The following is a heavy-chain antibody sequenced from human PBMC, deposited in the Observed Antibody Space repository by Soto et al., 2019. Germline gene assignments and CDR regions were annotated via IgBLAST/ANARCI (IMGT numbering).Heavy chain of an antibody. CDR1: EYTFTDYY. CDR2: INPSGGST. D-gene: IGHD6-13*01. Sequence: QVQLVQSGAEVKKPGASVKLSCKSSEYTFTDYYIHWVRQAPGQGLEWMGLINPSGGSTSYPQKFQGRVTLTRDTSTSTVYMELSSLRSEDTAVYYCANAAYSTSRYDFWGQGTLVTVSS. J-gene: IGHJ4*02. V-gene: IGHV1-46*01. CDR3: ANAAYSTSRYDF.